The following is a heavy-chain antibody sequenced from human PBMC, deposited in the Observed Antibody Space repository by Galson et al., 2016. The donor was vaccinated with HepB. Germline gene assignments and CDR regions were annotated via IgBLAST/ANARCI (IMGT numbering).Heavy chain of an antibody. CDR3: AAERRYSDSRGEGEVETMDV. J-gene: IGHJ6*02. V-gene: IGHV1-58*01. Sequence: SVKVSCKASGFTFSRSAVQWVRQARGQRLEWIGWILVASGNTNYAQKFQERVTITRDMSTNTADMELRSLRSEDTAVYYCAAERRYSDSRGEGEVETMDVWSQGTTVTVSS. D-gene: IGHD3-9*01. CDR1: GFTFSRSA. CDR2: ILVASGNT.